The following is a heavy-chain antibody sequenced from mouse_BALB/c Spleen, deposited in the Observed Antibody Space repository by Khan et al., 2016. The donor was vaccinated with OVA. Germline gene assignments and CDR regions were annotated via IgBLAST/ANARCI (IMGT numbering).Heavy chain of an antibody. Sequence: IQLVQSGTVLARPGASVKMSCKASGYTFNSYWMHWVKQRPGQGLEWIGDIYPGNTDTKYNQKFKGKAKLTAVTSTSTAYMELSSLTNEDSAVYYCTRRTWDVACFVYWGQGTLVTVSA. V-gene: IGHV1-5*01. CDR2: IYPGNTDT. CDR1: GYTFNSYW. D-gene: IGHD4-1*01. CDR3: TRRTWDVACFVY. J-gene: IGHJ3*01.